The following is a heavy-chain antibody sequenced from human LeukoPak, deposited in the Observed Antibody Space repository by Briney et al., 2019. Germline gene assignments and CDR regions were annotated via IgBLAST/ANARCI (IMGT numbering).Heavy chain of an antibody. CDR2: ISTSTTTI. D-gene: IGHD3-10*01. V-gene: IGHV3-48*01. CDR3: AKGPAMVRGTFDP. Sequence: GGSLRLSCEASGFTFSSYSMNWVRQAPGKGLEWISYISTSTTTIYYANSVKGRFTISRDNAKKSLYLQMNSLRTEETAVYYCAKGPAMVRGTFDPWGQGTLVTVSS. CDR1: GFTFSSYS. J-gene: IGHJ5*02.